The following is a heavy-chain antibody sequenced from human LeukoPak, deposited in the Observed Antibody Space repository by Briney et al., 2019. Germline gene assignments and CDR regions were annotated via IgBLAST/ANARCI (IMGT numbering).Heavy chain of an antibody. Sequence: SETLSLTCSVSGGSISSNYWTWIRQPPGKGLEWIGYVYYSGTTNYNPSPKSRVTISVDTSKNQFSLKLSSVTAADTAVYYCARTRSSGYYYVASYYFDYWGQGTLVTVSS. V-gene: IGHV4-59*08. D-gene: IGHD3-22*01. J-gene: IGHJ4*02. CDR1: GGSISSNY. CDR3: ARTRSSGYYYVASYYFDY. CDR2: VYYSGTT.